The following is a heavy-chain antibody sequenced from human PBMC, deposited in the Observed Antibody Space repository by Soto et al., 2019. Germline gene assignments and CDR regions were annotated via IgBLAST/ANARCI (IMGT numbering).Heavy chain of an antibody. CDR3: ARDSSPSYSSRWYDAFDI. Sequence: EVQLVESGGGLVQPGGSLRLSCAASGFTFSSYWMTWVRQAPGKGLEWVANIKQDESKRYYVDSVEGRFTISRDNAKNLLFLQMNSLRAEDTAVYYCARDSSPSYSSRWYDAFDIWGQGTMVTVSS. D-gene: IGHD6-13*01. CDR2: IKQDESKR. CDR1: GFTFSSYW. J-gene: IGHJ3*02. V-gene: IGHV3-7*05.